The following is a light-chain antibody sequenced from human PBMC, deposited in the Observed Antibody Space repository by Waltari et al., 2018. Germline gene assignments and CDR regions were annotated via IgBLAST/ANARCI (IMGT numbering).Light chain of an antibody. J-gene: IGKJ4*01. CDR1: QSIVVW. Sequence: DIQVTQSPSTLSASVGDRVTITCRASQSIVVWLAWYQQKPGKAPRLLIYKASYLESGVPSRFSGSGSGTEFTLTISSLQADDFATYYCHQYHSWPVTFGGGTKVEIK. V-gene: IGKV1-5*03. CDR3: HQYHSWPVT. CDR2: KAS.